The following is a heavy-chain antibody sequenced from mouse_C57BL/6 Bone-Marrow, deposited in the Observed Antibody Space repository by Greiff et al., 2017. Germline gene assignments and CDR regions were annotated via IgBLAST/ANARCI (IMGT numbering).Heavy chain of an antibody. Sequence: QVQLKQSGAELARPGASVKLSCKASGYTFTSYGISWVKQRTGQGLEWIGEIYPRSGKTYYNEKLKGKATLTADKSSSTAYMELRSLTSEDSAVYFCARGDLLWLRQGVDYWGQGTTLTVSS. CDR2: IYPRSGKT. V-gene: IGHV1-81*01. D-gene: IGHD2-2*01. CDR3: ARGDLLWLRQGVDY. CDR1: GYTFTSYG. J-gene: IGHJ2*01.